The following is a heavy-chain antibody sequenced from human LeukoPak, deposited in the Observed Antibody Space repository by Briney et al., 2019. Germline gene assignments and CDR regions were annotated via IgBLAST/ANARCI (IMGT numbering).Heavy chain of an antibody. CDR2: INHSGST. CDR1: GGSFSGYH. CDR3: ARGFPSSSRWFDP. Sequence: SETLSLTCGVYGGSFSGYHWTWIRLRPGKGLEWIGDINHSGSTHYNPSLKSRVTISVDTSNNQFSLKLHSVTAADTAVYYCARGFPSSSRWFDPWGRGTLVTVSS. J-gene: IGHJ5*02. V-gene: IGHV4-34*01. D-gene: IGHD6-6*01.